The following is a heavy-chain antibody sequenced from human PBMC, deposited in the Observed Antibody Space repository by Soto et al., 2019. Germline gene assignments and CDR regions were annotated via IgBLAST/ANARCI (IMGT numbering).Heavy chain of an antibody. D-gene: IGHD6-6*01. CDR3: ARDLEYGSSSGWFDP. V-gene: IGHV4-30-4*01. Sequence: SETLSLTCTVSGGSISSGDYYWRWIRQPPGKGLEWIGYIYYSGSTYYNPSLKSRVTPVDTSKNQFSLKLSSVTAADTAVYYWARDLEYGSSSGWFDPWGQGTLVTVSS. CDR2: IYYSGST. J-gene: IGHJ5*02. CDR1: GGSISSGDYY.